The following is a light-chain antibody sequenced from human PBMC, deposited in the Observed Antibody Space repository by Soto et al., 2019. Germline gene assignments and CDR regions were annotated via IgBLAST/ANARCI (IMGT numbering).Light chain of an antibody. CDR3: QSYDSSLSAHV. V-gene: IGLV1-40*01. Sequence: QSVLTQPPSVSGAPGQTVTISCTGSSSNIGAGYDVHWYQQLPGTAPKLLIYGNSNRPSGVPDRFSGSKSGTSASLAITGLQAEDEADYYCQSYDSSLSAHVFGTGTKLTVL. CDR2: GNS. J-gene: IGLJ1*01. CDR1: SSNIGAGYD.